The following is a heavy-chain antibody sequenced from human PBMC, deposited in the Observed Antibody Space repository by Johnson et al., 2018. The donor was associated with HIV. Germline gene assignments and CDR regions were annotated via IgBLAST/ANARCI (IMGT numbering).Heavy chain of an antibody. D-gene: IGHD2-8*01. CDR3: ARDNIVLMVGGAFDI. Sequence: QVLLVESGGGVVQPGRSLRLSCAASGFTFSSYAMHWVRQAPGKGLEWVAVISYDGSNKYYADSVKGRFTISRDNSKNTLYLKMNSLRAEDTAVYYCARDNIVLMVGGAFDIWGQGTMVTVSS. V-gene: IGHV3-30-3*01. J-gene: IGHJ3*02. CDR2: ISYDGSNK. CDR1: GFTFSSYA.